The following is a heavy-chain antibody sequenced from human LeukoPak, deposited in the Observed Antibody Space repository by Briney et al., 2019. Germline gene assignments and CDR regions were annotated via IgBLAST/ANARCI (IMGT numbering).Heavy chain of an antibody. J-gene: IGHJ4*02. V-gene: IGHV1-18*01. CDR1: GYTFTSYG. CDR3: ARDLGYCSGGSWLGCRDSY. Sequence: GASVKVSCKASGYTFTSYGISWVRQAPGQGLEWMGWISAYNGNTNYAQKLQGRVTMTTDTSTSTAYMELRSLRSDDTAVYYCARDLGYCSGGSWLGCRDSYWGQGTLVTVSS. CDR2: ISAYNGNT. D-gene: IGHD2-15*01.